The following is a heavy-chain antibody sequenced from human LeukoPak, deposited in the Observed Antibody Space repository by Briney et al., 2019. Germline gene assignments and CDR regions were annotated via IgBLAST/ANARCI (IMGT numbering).Heavy chain of an antibody. D-gene: IGHD3-10*02. CDR2: IYSGGST. CDR1: EFSVGSNY. V-gene: IGHV3-66*01. CDR3: AELGITMIGGV. Sequence: GGSLRLSCAASEFSVGSNYMTWVRQAPGKGLEWVSLIYSGGSTYYADSVRGRFTISRDNSKNTLYLQMNSLRVEDTAVYYCAELGITMIGGVWGKGTTVTISS. J-gene: IGHJ6*04.